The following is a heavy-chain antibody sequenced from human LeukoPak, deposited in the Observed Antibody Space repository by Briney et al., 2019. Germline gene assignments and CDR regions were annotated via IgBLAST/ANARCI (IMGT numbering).Heavy chain of an antibody. D-gene: IGHD5-24*01. CDR3: AVGDGYNYEDYFDY. CDR1: GGSFSGYY. J-gene: IGHJ4*02. Sequence: SETLSLTCAVYGGSFSGYYWSWIRQPPGKGLEWIGEINHSGSTNYNPSLKSRVTISVDTSKNQFSLKLSSVTAADTAAYYCAVGDGYNYEDYFDYWGQGTLVTVSS. CDR2: INHSGST. V-gene: IGHV4-34*01.